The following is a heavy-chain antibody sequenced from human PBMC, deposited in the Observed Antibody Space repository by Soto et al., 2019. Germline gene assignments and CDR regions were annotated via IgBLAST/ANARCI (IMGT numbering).Heavy chain of an antibody. CDR3: ARGHSYCSSTSCWYVYYYMDV. Sequence: QVQLVQSGAEVKKPGASVKVSCKASGYTFTSYDINWVRQATGQGLEWMGWMNPNSGNTGYAQKFQGRVTMTRNTSISTAYMELSSLRSEDTAVYYCARGHSYCSSTSCWYVYYYMDVWGKGTTVTVSS. J-gene: IGHJ6*03. CDR2: MNPNSGNT. V-gene: IGHV1-8*01. CDR1: GYTFTSYD. D-gene: IGHD2-2*01.